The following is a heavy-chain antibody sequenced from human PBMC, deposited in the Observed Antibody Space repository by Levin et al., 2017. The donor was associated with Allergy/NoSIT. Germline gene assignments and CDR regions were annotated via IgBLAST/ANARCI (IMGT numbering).Heavy chain of an antibody. Sequence: SQTLSLTCTVSGGSISSSSYYWGWIRQPPGKGLEWIGSIYYSGSTYYNPSLKSRVTISVDTSKNQFSLKLSSVTAADTAVYYCARTYYDSSGYYYEFDYWGQGTLVTVSS. D-gene: IGHD3-22*01. CDR1: GGSISSSSYY. CDR2: IYYSGST. CDR3: ARTYYDSSGYYYEFDY. V-gene: IGHV4-39*01. J-gene: IGHJ4*02.